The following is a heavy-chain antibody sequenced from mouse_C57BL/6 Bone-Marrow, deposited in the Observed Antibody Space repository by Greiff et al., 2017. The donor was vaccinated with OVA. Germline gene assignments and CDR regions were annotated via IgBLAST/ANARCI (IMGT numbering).Heavy chain of an antibody. D-gene: IGHD1-3*01. CDR2: IYPSSGNT. CDR3: ARGNNYWMDY. CDR1: GYTFTSYG. Sequence: VQLQQSGAELARPGASVKLSCKASGYTFTSYGISWVKQRTGQGLEWIGEIYPSSGNTYYNEKFKGKATLTADKSSSTAYMELRSLTSEDSAVDFCARGNNYWMDYWGQGTSVTVSS. J-gene: IGHJ4*01. V-gene: IGHV1-81*01.